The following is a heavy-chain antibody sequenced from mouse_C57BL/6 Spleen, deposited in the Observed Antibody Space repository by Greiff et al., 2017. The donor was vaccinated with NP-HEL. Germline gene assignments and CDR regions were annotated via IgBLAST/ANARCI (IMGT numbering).Heavy chain of an antibody. CDR1: GFNIKNTY. Sequence: EVQGVESVAELVRPGASVKLSCTASGFNIKNTYMHWVKQRPEQGLEWIGRIDPANGNTKYAPKFQGKATITADTSSNTAYLQLSSLTSEDTAIYYCARSDYGSSPWFAYWGQGTLVTVSA. CDR2: IDPANGNT. CDR3: ARSDYGSSPWFAY. J-gene: IGHJ3*01. D-gene: IGHD1-1*01. V-gene: IGHV14-3*01.